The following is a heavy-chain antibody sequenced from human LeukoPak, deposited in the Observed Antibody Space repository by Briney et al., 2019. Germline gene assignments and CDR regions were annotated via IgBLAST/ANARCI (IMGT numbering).Heavy chain of an antibody. V-gene: IGHV3-21*04. CDR1: EFIFSTYW. D-gene: IGHD3-16*01. CDR2: MSLSTSGK. CDR3: AKALTRWAFDM. J-gene: IGHJ3*02. Sequence: PGGSLRLSCAASEFIFSTYWMSWVRQAPGKGLEWVSSMSLSTSGKTYADSVKGRFTVSTDKAKNTLYLQMDSLRAEDTAMYYCAKALTRWAFDMRGQGTMVTVSS.